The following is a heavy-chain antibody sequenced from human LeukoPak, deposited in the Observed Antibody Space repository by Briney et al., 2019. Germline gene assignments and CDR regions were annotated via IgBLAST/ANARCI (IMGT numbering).Heavy chain of an antibody. CDR3: ARGYTGGGYYYDSSGYYPRYFDY. CDR1: GGSTSTYY. V-gene: IGHV4-59*01. CDR2: IYYSGST. D-gene: IGHD3-22*01. Sequence: SETLSLTCTVSGGSTSTYYWSWIRQPPGKGLEWIGFIYYSGSTNYNPSLKSRVTISVDTSKNQVSLKLSSVTAADTAVYHCARGYTGGGYYYDSSGYYPRYFDYWGQGTLVTVSS. J-gene: IGHJ4*02.